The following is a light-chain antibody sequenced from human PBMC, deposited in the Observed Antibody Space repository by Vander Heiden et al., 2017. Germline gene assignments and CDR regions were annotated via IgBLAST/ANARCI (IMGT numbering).Light chain of an antibody. J-gene: IGLJ3*02. Sequence: QLVLPQSPPASAPLGASVKLTCTLSSGHSSYAIAWHQQQPEKGPRYLMKLNSDGSHSKGDGIPDRFSGSSSGAERYLTISSLQSEDEADYYCQTWGTGVEVFGGGTKLTV. CDR2: LNSDGSH. V-gene: IGLV4-69*01. CDR1: SGHSSYA. CDR3: QTWGTGVEV.